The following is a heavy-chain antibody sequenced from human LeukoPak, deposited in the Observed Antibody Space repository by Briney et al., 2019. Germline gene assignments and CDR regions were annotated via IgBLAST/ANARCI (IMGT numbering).Heavy chain of an antibody. D-gene: IGHD4-17*01. V-gene: IGHV4-59*08. Sequence: PSETLSLTCAVYGGSFSGYYWSWIRQPPGKGLEWIGYIYYSGSTNYNPSLKSRVTISVDTSKNQLSLKLSSVTAADTAVYYCARTTTVVTLPDAFDIWGQGTMVTVSS. CDR3: ARTTTVVTLPDAFDI. CDR1: GGSFSGYY. CDR2: IYYSGST. J-gene: IGHJ3*02.